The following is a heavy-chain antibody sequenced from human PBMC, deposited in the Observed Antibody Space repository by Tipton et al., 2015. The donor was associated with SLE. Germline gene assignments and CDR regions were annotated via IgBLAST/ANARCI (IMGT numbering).Heavy chain of an antibody. V-gene: IGHV4-39*02. CDR2: ISYSGST. Sequence: TLSLTCTVSGGSISSSNYYWGWIRQPPGKGLEWIGSISYSGSTYYNPSLKSRVTISRDNAKNSLYLQMSSLRADDTAVYFCAREGGGPPASFDYWGQGTLVTVSS. D-gene: IGHD2-2*01. CDR1: GGSISSSNYY. J-gene: IGHJ4*02. CDR3: AREGGGPPASFDY.